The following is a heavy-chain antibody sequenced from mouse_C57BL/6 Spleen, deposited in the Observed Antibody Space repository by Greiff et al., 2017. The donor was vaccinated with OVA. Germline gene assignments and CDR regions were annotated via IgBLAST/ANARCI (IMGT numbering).Heavy chain of an antibody. Sequence: EVKLLESGPGLVKPSQSLSLTCSVTGYSITSGYYWNWIRQFPGNKLEWMGYISYDGSNNYNPSLKNRISITRDTSKNQFFLKLNSVTTEDTATYYCARGWEGWFAYWGQGTLVTVSA. D-gene: IGHD2-3*01. J-gene: IGHJ3*01. CDR1: GYSITSGYY. CDR2: ISYDGSN. CDR3: ARGWEGWFAY. V-gene: IGHV3-6*01.